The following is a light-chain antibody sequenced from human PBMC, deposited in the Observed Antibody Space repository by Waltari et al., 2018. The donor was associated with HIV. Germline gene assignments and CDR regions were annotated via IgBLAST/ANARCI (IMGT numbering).Light chain of an antibody. CDR3: TSYGGSNNVL. V-gene: IGLV1-47*01. CDR2: RNN. J-gene: IGLJ2*01. CDR1: SSNIGSKY. Sequence: QSVLTQPPSASGTPGQRVTISCSGSSSNIGSKYVYWYQKLPGTAPKLLIYRNNQRPSGVPDRFSGSKSGTSASLAISGLRSEDEADYYCTSYGGSNNVLFGGGTKLTVL.